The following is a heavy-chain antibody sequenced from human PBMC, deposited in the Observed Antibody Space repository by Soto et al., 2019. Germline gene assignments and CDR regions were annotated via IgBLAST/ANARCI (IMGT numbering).Heavy chain of an antibody. CDR2: ISAYNGNT. V-gene: IGHV1-18*01. J-gene: IGHJ4*01. Sequence: ASVKVSCEASGYISTNYAISWVRQAPGQGLEWMGWISAYNGNTNHAQEVQGRVTMTTDTSTSTAYMELGSLRSDDTAVYYCARGWGGTAVACTRLDFWGQGTLVTVSS. D-gene: IGHD6-19*01. CDR1: GYISTNYA. CDR3: ARGWGGTAVACTRLDF.